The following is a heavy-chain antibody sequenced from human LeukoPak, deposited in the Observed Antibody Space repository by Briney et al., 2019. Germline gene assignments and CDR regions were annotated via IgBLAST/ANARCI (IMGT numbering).Heavy chain of an antibody. Sequence: PSETLSLTCAVSGGSISSSNWWSWVRQPPGKGLEWIGEIYHSGSTNYNPSLKSRVTISVDKSKNQFSLKLSSVTAADTAVYYCARPQKKPRGPGGGAFDIWGQGTMVTVSS. CDR1: GGSISSSNW. CDR3: ARPQKKPRGPGGGAFDI. CDR2: IYHSGST. V-gene: IGHV4-4*02. J-gene: IGHJ3*02. D-gene: IGHD2-15*01.